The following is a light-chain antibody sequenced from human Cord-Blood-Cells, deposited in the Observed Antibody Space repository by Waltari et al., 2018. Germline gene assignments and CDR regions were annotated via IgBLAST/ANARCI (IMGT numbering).Light chain of an antibody. CDR2: GAS. Sequence: ELMLTQPPRTLSLSPAERATLSCRASQSVSSSYLAWYQQKPGQAPRLLIYGASSRATGIPDRFSGSGSGTDSTLTISRLEPEDFAVYYCQQYGSSPGFTFGPGTKVDIK. J-gene: IGKJ3*01. V-gene: IGKV3-20*01. CDR3: QQYGSSPGFT. CDR1: QSVSSSY.